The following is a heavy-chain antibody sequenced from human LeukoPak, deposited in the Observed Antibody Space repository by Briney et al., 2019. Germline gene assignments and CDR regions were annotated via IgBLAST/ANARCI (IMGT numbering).Heavy chain of an antibody. CDR3: ARVGYSSGWYYFDY. V-gene: IGHV4-30-2*01. CDR1: GGSISSGGYS. D-gene: IGHD6-19*01. J-gene: IGHJ4*02. CDR2: IYHSGST. Sequence: SQTLSLTCGVSGGSISSGGYSWNWIRQPPGKGLEWIGYIYHSGSTYYTPSLKSRVTISVDRSNNQFSLKLSSVTAADTAVYYCARVGYSSGWYYFDYWGQGTLVTVSS.